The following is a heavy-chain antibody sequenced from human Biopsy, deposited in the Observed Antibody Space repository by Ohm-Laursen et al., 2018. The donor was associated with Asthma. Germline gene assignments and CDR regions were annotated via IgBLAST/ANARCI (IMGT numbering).Heavy chain of an antibody. V-gene: IGHV3-9*01. CDR1: GFSFGDYA. D-gene: IGHD3-16*01. CDR2: ISWNSGSI. Sequence: SLRLSCAASGFSFGDYAMHWVRQAPGKGLEWLSDISWNSGSIGYADSVRGRFTISRDNAKKSLYLQMNSLRPEDTAVYYCARDMGAGSNSGGGDFYYYAMDVWGQGTTVTVSS. CDR3: ARDMGAGSNSGGGDFYYYAMDV. J-gene: IGHJ6*02.